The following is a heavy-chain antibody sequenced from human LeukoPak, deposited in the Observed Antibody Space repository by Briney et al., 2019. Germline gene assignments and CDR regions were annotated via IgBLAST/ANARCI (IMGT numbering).Heavy chain of an antibody. D-gene: IGHD5-24*01. CDR3: ARHVEMATIRRFLGGYFDY. V-gene: IGHV4-39*01. J-gene: IGHJ4*02. CDR1: GGSISSSSYY. CDR2: IYYSGST. Sequence: PSETLSLTCTVSGGSISSSSYYWGWIRQPPGKGLEWIGSIYYSGSTYYNPSLKSRVTISVDTSKNQFSLKLSSVTAADTAVYYCARHVEMATIRRFLGGYFDYWGQGTLVTVSS.